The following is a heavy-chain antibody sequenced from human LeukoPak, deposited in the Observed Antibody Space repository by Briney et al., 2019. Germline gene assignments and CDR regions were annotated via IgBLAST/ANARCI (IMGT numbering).Heavy chain of an antibody. CDR3: ANPLTPLYSGSSFLGAMIAFDI. Sequence: GGSLRLSCAASGFTFSSYGMHWVRQAPGKGLEWVAVISYDGSNKYYADSVKGRFTISRDNSKNTLYLQMNSLRAEDTAVYYCANPLTPLYSGSSFLGAMIAFDIWGQGTMVTVSS. V-gene: IGHV3-30*18. CDR2: ISYDGSNK. D-gene: IGHD1-26*01. CDR1: GFTFSSYG. J-gene: IGHJ3*02.